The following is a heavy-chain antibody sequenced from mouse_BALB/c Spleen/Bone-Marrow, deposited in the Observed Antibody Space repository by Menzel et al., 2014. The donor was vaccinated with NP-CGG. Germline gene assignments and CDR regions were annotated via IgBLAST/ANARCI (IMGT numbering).Heavy chain of an antibody. CDR3: ARGDYDYAMDY. CDR2: IWAGGTT. Sequence: VKLVESGPSLVAPSQSLSITCTVSGFSLPRFGVHWVRQPPGKGLEWLGIIWAGGTTNYNSALMSRLSISKDNSKSQVFLKMNSLQTDDTAMYYCARGDYDYAMDYWGQGTSVTVSS. D-gene: IGHD2-4*01. CDR1: GFSLPRFG. J-gene: IGHJ4*01. V-gene: IGHV2-9*02.